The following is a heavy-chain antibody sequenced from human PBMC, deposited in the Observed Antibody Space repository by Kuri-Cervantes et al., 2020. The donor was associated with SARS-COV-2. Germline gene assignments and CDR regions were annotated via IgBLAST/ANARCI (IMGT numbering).Heavy chain of an antibody. D-gene: IGHD2-2*01. CDR1: GYTSTSYD. J-gene: IGHJ6*02. V-gene: IGHV1-8*01. Sequence: ASVKVSCKASGYTSTSYDINWVRQATGQGLEWMGWMNPNSGNTGYAQKFQGRVTMTRNTSISTAYMELSSLRSEDTAVYYCARDVVPAATLPTLGLYYYYGMDVWGQGTTVTVSS. CDR3: ARDVVPAATLPTLGLYYYYGMDV. CDR2: MNPNSGNT.